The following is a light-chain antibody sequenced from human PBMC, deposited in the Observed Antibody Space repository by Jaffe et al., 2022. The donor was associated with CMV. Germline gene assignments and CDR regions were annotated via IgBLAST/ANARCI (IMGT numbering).Light chain of an antibody. CDR2: DTS. Sequence: EIVLTQSPGTLSLSPGERATLSCRASQSVRSTFFAWYQQKSGQAPRLLIYDTSNRATGIPDRFSGSGSGTDFTLTISRLEPEDFAVYFCQQYGDSPLTFGQGTKV. J-gene: IGKJ1*01. CDR1: QSVRSTF. CDR3: QQYGDSPLT. V-gene: IGKV3-20*01.